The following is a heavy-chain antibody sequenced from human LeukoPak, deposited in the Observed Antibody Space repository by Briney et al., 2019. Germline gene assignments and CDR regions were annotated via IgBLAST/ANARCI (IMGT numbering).Heavy chain of an antibody. V-gene: IGHV4-59*08. J-gene: IGHJ3*02. CDR2: IYYSGST. D-gene: IGHD5-18*01. CDR3: ARPGVGSGRYGAFDI. CDR1: GGSISRYY. Sequence: PSETLSLICTVSGGSISRYYWSWIRQPPGKGLEWIGYIYYSGSTSYNPSLKSRVTISLDTSKNQFSLKLSSVTAADTAVYYCARPGVGSGRYGAFDIWGQGTMVTVSS.